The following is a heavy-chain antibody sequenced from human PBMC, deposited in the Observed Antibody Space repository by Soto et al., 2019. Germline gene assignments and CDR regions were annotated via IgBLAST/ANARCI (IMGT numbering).Heavy chain of an antibody. Sequence: QVQLQESGPGLVKPSETLSLTCDVSGGSISSNTYYWAWIRRPPGKGLEWIGSIYSGGTISYNSSLGSRATISVDTSKNQFSLKLGSVTAADTAVYYCAGAIGYFDYWGQGTLVTVSS. V-gene: IGHV4-39*01. CDR1: GGSISSNTYY. J-gene: IGHJ4*02. CDR2: IYSGGTI. CDR3: AGAIGYFDY.